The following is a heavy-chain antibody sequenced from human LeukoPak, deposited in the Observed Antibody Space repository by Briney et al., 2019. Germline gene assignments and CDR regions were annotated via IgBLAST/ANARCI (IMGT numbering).Heavy chain of an antibody. D-gene: IGHD3-22*01. Sequence: SETLSLTCAVYGGSFSGYYWSWIRQPPGKGLEWIGEINPSGSTNYNPSLKSRVTISVDTSKNQFSLKLSSVTAADTAVYYCARRRSGYYPDLYYWGQGTLVTVSS. CDR3: ARRRSGYYPDLYY. CDR1: GGSFSGYY. V-gene: IGHV4-34*01. J-gene: IGHJ4*02. CDR2: INPSGST.